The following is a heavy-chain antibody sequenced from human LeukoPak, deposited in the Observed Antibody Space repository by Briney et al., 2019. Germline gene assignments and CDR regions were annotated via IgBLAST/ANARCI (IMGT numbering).Heavy chain of an antibody. CDR3: ARAVYYSNYLGY. CDR2: IYSGGST. J-gene: IGHJ4*01. V-gene: IGHV3-53*01. D-gene: IGHD3-10*01. Sequence: GGSLRLSCAASGFIVSSNYMSWVRQAPGKGLEGVSVIYSGGSTFYADSVKGRFTISRDNAKNTLYLQMNSLRAEDTAMYYCARAVYYSNYLGYWGQGTLVTVSS. CDR1: GFIVSSNY.